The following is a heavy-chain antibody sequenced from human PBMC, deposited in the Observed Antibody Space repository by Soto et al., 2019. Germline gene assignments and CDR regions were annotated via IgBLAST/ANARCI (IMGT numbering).Heavy chain of an antibody. D-gene: IGHD3-3*01. J-gene: IGHJ4*02. CDR2: ISYDGSNK. Sequence: WGSLRLSCAASGFTFSSYGMHWVRQAPGKGLEWVAVISYDGSNKYYADSVKGRFTISRDNSKNTLYLQMNSLRAEDTAVYYCAKPYDFWNYFDYWGQGTLVTVSS. CDR1: GFTFSSYG. CDR3: AKPYDFWNYFDY. V-gene: IGHV3-30*18.